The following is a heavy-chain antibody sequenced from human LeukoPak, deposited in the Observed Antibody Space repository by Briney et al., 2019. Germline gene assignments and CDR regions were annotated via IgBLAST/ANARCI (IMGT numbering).Heavy chain of an antibody. CDR2: ISYDGSNK. V-gene: IGHV3-30*18. Sequence: GGSLRLSCAASGLSLSPYSMNWVRQAPGKGLEWVAVISYDGSNKYYADSVKGRFTISRDNSKNTLYLQMNSLRAEDTAVYYCANIGGSSWPQPNWFDPWGQGTLVTVSS. CDR1: GLSLSPYS. D-gene: IGHD6-13*01. J-gene: IGHJ5*02. CDR3: ANIGGSSWPQPNWFDP.